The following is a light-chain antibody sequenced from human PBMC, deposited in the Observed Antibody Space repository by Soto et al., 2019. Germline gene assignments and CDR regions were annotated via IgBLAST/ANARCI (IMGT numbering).Light chain of an antibody. CDR2: STN. CDR1: SGSVSTTYY. V-gene: IGLV8-61*01. CDR3: VLYLGSGIWV. Sequence: QTVVTQEPSFSVSPGGTITLTCGLTSGSVSTTYYPSWYQQTPGQAPRTLIYSTNTRSSGVPDRFSGSILGNKAALTITGAQADDESIYYFVLYLGSGIWVFGGGTKLTVL. J-gene: IGLJ3*02.